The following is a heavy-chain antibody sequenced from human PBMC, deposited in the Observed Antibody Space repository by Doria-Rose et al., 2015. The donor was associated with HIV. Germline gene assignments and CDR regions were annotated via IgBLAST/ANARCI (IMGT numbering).Heavy chain of an antibody. CDR1: GGSISHYY. D-gene: IGHD1-26*01. V-gene: IGHV4-59*01. CDR3: ARVLSGTYDY. CDR2: IFYTGST. J-gene: IGHJ4*02. Sequence: QVQLQESGPGLVKPSETLSLTCSVSGGSISHYYWSWIRQPPGKGLEYIGDIFYTGSTNYSPSLKSRVSISIDTSKNKFSLRLSSVTAADTAVYYCARVLSGTYDYWGQRTLVTVSS.